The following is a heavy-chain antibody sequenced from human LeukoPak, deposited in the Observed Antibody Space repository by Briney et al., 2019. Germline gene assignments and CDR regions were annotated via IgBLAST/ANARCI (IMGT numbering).Heavy chain of an antibody. D-gene: IGHD3-16*01. CDR2: ISSSGSTI. V-gene: IGHV3-48*03. J-gene: IGHJ6*02. Sequence: GGSLRLSCAASGFTFSSYEMNWVRQAPGKGLEWISYISSSGSTIYYADSVKGRFTISRDNAKNTMYLQMNSLRAEDTAIYYCAKDLAWNLGAMDVWGQGTTVTVSS. CDR3: AKDLAWNLGAMDV. CDR1: GFTFSSYE.